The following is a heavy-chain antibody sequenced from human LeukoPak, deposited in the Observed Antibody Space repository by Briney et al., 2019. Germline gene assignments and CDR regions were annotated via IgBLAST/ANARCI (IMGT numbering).Heavy chain of an antibody. D-gene: IGHD3-10*01. CDR3: AREGNAFDI. J-gene: IGHJ3*02. CDR1: GFTFSNHI. V-gene: IGHV3-7*01. CDR2: MRQDGSDK. Sequence: GGSLRLSCVASGFTFSNHIISWVRQAPGKGLEWVANMRQDGSDKYYVDFVKGRFTISRDNAKNSLYLQMNSLRAEDTAVYYCAREGNAFDIWGQGTMVTVSS.